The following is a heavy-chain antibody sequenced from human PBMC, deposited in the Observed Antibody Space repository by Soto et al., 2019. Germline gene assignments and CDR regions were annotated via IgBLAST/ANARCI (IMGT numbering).Heavy chain of an antibody. CDR3: ARDFVYQLLYRRPDYYGMDV. V-gene: IGHV3-7*05. J-gene: IGHJ6*02. Sequence: GSLRLSCAASGFTFSSYWMSWVRQAPGKGLEWVANIKQDGSEKYYVDSVKGRFTISRDNAKNSLYLQMNSLRAEDTAVYYCARDFVYQLLYRRPDYYGMDVWGQGTTVTVSS. CDR1: GFTFSSYW. CDR2: IKQDGSEK. D-gene: IGHD2-2*02.